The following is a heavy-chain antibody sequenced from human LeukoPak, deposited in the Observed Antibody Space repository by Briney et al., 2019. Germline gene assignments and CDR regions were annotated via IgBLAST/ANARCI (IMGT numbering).Heavy chain of an antibody. J-gene: IGHJ4*02. V-gene: IGHV1-18*01. Sequence: ASVKVSCKTSSYTFTSYGVSWVRQAPGQGLEWMGWVSGYNDNTNYVQRFQGRVTMTTDTSTTTAYMELRNPRPDDTAVYYCVRDIATVVHQDWGQGTLVTVSS. CDR2: VSGYNDNT. D-gene: IGHD2-15*01. CDR3: VRDIATVVHQD. CDR1: SYTFTSYG.